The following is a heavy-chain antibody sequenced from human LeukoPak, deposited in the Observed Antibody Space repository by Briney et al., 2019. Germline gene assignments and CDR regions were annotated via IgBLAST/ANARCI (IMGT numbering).Heavy chain of an antibody. CDR1: GFTFSSYA. V-gene: IGHV3-23*01. CDR2: ISGSGGST. CDR3: AKAHYGDYVSWAFDI. J-gene: IGHJ3*02. Sequence: GGSLKLSCAASGFTFSSYAMSWVRQAPGKGLEWVSAISGSGGSTYYADSVKGRFTISRDNSKNTLYLQMISLRAEDTAVYYCAKAHYGDYVSWAFDIWGQGTMVTVSS. D-gene: IGHD4-17*01.